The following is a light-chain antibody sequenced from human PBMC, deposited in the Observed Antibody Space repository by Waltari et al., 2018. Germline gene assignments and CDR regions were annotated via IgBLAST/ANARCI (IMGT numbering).Light chain of an antibody. V-gene: IGLV1-51*01. CDR2: DNN. J-gene: IGLJ2*01. CDR1: SSNIGHNP. Sequence: QSVLTHPPSVSAAPGQKVTIPCSGDSSNIGHNPVSWYQQLPGTAPKLLIYDNNKRPSGIPDRFSGSKSGTSATLGITGLQTGDEADYYCGTWDVSLTAAVFGGGTTVSVL. CDR3: GTWDVSLTAAV.